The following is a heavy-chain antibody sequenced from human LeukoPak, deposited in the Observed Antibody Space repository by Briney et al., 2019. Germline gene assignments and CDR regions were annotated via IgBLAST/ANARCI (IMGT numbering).Heavy chain of an antibody. D-gene: IGHD3-10*01. CDR1: RFTFSRYG. V-gene: IGHV3-30*02. J-gene: IGHJ4*02. CDR2: ISDSGGDK. CDR3: ARDGGSESYAFDY. Sequence: GGSLRLSCAASRFTFSRYGFHRVRQAPGKGLEWVAFISDSGGDKWYADSVKGRLTISRDKSKNTVNLQMSSLRVEDTALYYCARDGGSESYAFDYWGQGTQVTVSS.